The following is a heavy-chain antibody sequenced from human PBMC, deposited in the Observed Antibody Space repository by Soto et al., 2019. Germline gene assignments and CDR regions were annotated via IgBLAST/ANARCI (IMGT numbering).Heavy chain of an antibody. CDR3: ARDLGRTAAGYYYYYAMDV. CDR1: GFTFSNYW. D-gene: IGHD2-2*01. V-gene: IGHV3-7*01. Sequence: GGSLRLSCAASGFTFSNYWMNWVRQAPGKGREWVANIKQDGSEKYFVDSVKGRFTISRDNAKNSLYLQMNSLRAEDTAVYYCARDLGRTAAGYYYYYAMDVWGQGTTVTVSS. CDR2: IKQDGSEK. J-gene: IGHJ6*02.